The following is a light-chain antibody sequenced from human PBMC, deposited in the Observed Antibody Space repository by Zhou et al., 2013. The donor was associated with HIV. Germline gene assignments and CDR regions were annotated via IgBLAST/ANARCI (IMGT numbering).Light chain of an antibody. CDR2: GTS. V-gene: IGKV3-20*01. CDR3: QQYGSSPGT. J-gene: IGKJ2*01. CDR1: QSIASTY. Sequence: EIVLTQSPDTLSLSPGESATLSCRASQSIASTYLAWYQQKPGQAPRLLILGTSRRATGIPDRFSGSGSGTDFTLTISRLEPEDFAVYYCQQYGSSPGTFGQGTKLEIK.